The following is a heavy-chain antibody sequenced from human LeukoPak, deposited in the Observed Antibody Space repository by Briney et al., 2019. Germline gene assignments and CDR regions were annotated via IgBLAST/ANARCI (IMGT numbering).Heavy chain of an antibody. CDR3: AREVGSITMVRGVPYYFDY. V-gene: IGHV3-7*01. D-gene: IGHD3-10*01. J-gene: IGHJ4*02. CDR1: GFAFGTYW. Sequence: GGSLRLSCAGSGFAFGTYWMSWVRQAPGKGLEWVANIRQDGSEKYYVDAVKGRFTVSRDNAEQSLHLQMKTLRAGDTAVYYCAREVGSITMVRGVPYYFDYWGQGTLVTVSS. CDR2: IRQDGSEK.